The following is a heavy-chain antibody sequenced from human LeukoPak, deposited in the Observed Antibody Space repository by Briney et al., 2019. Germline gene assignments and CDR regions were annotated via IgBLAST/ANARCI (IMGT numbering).Heavy chain of an antibody. CDR1: GYTFTGYY. D-gene: IGHD2-2*01. CDR3: ARVPAGNSAIDY. V-gene: IGHV1-2*02. J-gene: IGHJ4*02. CDR2: INPNSGGT. Sequence: ASVKVSCKASGYTFTGYYMHWVRQAPGQGLEWMGWINPNSGGTNYAQKFQGRDTMTRDTSISTAYMELSRLRSDDTAVYYCARVPAGNSAIDYWGQGTLVTVSS.